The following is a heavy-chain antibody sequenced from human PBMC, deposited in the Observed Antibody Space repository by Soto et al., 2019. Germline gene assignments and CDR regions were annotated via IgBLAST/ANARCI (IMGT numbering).Heavy chain of an antibody. V-gene: IGHV3-33*01. CDR3: ATEYFYDSVASLDP. D-gene: IGHD3-22*01. Sequence: ESGGGVVQPGRSLRLSCAASGFTFSSYGMHWVRQAPGKGLEWVGVIWYDESNKNYADSVKGRFTISRDNSKNTLYLQMNSLRAEDTAIYYCATEYFYDSVASLDPWGQGTLVTVSS. CDR2: IWYDESNK. CDR1: GFTFSSYG. J-gene: IGHJ5*02.